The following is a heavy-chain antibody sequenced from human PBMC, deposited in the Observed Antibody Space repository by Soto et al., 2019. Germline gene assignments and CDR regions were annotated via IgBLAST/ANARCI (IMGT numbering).Heavy chain of an antibody. CDR3: AKDHYTETYYDFWSGYYLLDY. J-gene: IGHJ4*02. CDR2: ISGSGGST. V-gene: IGHV3-23*01. Sequence: PGGSLRLSCAASGFTFSSYAMSWARQAPGKGLEWVSAISGSGGSTYYADSVKGRFTISRDNSKNTLYLQMNSLRAEDTAVYYCAKDHYTETYYDFWSGYYLLDYWGQGTLVTVSS. D-gene: IGHD3-3*01. CDR1: GFTFSSYA.